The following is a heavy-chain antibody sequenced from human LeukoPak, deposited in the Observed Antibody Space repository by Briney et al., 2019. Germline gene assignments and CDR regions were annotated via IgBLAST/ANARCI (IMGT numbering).Heavy chain of an antibody. CDR2: IKQDGSEK. V-gene: IGHV3-7*01. CDR3: ARVDVYSANDHY. J-gene: IGHJ4*02. CDR1: GFTFSSYW. D-gene: IGHD5-12*01. Sequence: GGSLRLSCAASGFTFSSYWMSWVRQAPGKGLEWVANIKQDGSEKYFVDSVKGRFTISRDNAKNSLYLEMNSLRVEDTAVYYCARVDVYSANDHYWGQGTLVTVSS.